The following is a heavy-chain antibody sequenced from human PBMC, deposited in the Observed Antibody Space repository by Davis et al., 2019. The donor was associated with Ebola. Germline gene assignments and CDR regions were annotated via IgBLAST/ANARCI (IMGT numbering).Heavy chain of an antibody. Sequence: PGGSLRLSCAASGFTFSSYWMSWVRQAPGKGLEWVANIKQDGSEKYYVDSVKGRFTISRDNAKNSLYLQMNSLRAEDTAVYYCARDGYSSRWGAFDPWGQGTLVTVSS. CDR1: GFTFSSYW. CDR2: IKQDGSEK. J-gene: IGHJ5*02. CDR3: ARDGYSSRWGAFDP. V-gene: IGHV3-7*01. D-gene: IGHD6-13*01.